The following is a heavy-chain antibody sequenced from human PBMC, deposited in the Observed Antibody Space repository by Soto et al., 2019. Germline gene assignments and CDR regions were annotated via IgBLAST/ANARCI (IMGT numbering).Heavy chain of an antibody. CDR2: IYYTGST. Sequence: SETLSLTCTLSGGSISSSSYYWGWIRQPPGKGLEWIGSIYYTGSTYYNPSRKSRGTISVDTSKSQFSLKLISVTAADTAVYYCARPWPYYYYYGLDVWGQGAAVTVSS. CDR1: GGSISSSSYY. V-gene: IGHV4-39*01. J-gene: IGHJ6*02. CDR3: ARPWPYYYYYGLDV.